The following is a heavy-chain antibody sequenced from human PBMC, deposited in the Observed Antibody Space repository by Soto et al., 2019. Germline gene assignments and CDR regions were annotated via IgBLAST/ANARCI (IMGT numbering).Heavy chain of an antibody. V-gene: IGHV1-69*01. Sequence: QVQLVQSGAEVKKPGSSVKVSCKASGGTFSSYAISWVRQAPGQGLEWMGGIIPIFGTANYAQKFQGRVTITADVSTSTAYMELSSLRSEDTAVYYCARGYYDSSGSDYYYYYGMDVWGQGTTVTVSS. D-gene: IGHD3-22*01. J-gene: IGHJ6*02. CDR3: ARGYYDSSGSDYYYYYGMDV. CDR1: GGTFSSYA. CDR2: IIPIFGTA.